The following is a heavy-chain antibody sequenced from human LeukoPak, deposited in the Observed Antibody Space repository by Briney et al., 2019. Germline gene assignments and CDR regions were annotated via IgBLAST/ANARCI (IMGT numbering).Heavy chain of an antibody. Sequence: SETLFLTRTVSGGSISSGNYYWSWVRQPPGKGLEWIGYIYYSGSTSYNPSLKSRLTISVDTSETQFSLRLSSVTAADTAVYYCARDQGGSSGWTPFDYWGQGTLVTVSS. CDR1: GGSISSGNYY. CDR2: IYYSGST. D-gene: IGHD6-19*01. CDR3: ARDQGGSSGWTPFDY. J-gene: IGHJ4*02. V-gene: IGHV4-30-4*08.